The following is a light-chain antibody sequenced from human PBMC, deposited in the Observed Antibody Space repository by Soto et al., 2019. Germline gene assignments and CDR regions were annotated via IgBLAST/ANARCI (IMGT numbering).Light chain of an antibody. J-gene: IGKJ4*01. CDR3: QQRSNWPLT. CDR1: QSVSSY. V-gene: IGKV3-11*01. Sequence: EIVLTQSPATLSLSPGERATLSCRASQSVSSYLAWYQQKPGQAPRLLIYDASNRATGIPARFSGSGSGTDFTLTISSLEPADFGVYYCQQRSNWPLTFGGGTKVEIK. CDR2: DAS.